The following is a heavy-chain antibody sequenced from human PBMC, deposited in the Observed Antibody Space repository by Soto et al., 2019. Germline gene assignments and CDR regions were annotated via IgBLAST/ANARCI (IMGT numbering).Heavy chain of an antibody. CDR3: ARGVAARWDFDY. V-gene: IGHV4-61*01. D-gene: IGHD6-6*01. CDR2: IYYSGST. J-gene: IGHJ4*02. Sequence: PSETLSLTCTVSGGSVSSGSYYWSWIRQPPGKGLEWIGYIYYSGSTNYNPSLKSRVTISVDTSKNQFSLKLSSVTAADTAVYYCARGVAARWDFDYWGQGTLVTVSS. CDR1: GGSVSSGSYY.